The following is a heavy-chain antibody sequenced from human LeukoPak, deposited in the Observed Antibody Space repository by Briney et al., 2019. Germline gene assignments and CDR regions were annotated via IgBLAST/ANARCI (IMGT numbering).Heavy chain of an antibody. V-gene: IGHV4-59*01. CDR3: ARGYSSSWYYFDY. CDR2: IYYSGST. J-gene: IGHJ4*02. CDR1: GGSISSYY. Sequence: SETLSLTCTVSGGSISSYYWSWIRQPPGKGLEWIGYIYYSGSTNYNPSLKSRVTISVDTSKNQFSLKLSSVTAADTAVYYCARGYSSSWYYFDYWGQGTLVTVSS. D-gene: IGHD6-13*01.